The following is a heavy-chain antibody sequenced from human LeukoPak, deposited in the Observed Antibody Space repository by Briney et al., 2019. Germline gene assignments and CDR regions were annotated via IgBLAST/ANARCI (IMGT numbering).Heavy chain of an antibody. CDR3: ARGGSSETDWYDDILTGSSHNWFDP. D-gene: IGHD3-9*01. CDR1: GGSLSGYY. J-gene: IGHJ5*02. Sequence: PSETLSLTCAVYGGSLSGYYWSWIRQPPGKGLEWIGKINHSGSTNYNPSFKSRVTISVDTSKSQFSLKLSSVTAADTAVYYCARGGSSETDWYDDILTGSSHNWFDPWGQGTLVTVSS. CDR2: INHSGST. V-gene: IGHV4-34*01.